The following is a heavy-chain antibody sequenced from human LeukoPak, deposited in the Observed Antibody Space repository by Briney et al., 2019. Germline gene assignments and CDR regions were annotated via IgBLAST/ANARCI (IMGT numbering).Heavy chain of an antibody. J-gene: IGHJ4*02. Sequence: GASVKVSCKASGYTFTGYYMHWVRQAPGQGLEWMGWINANSGGTNYAQKFQGRVTMTSDTSISTAYTELSRLRSHDPAVCYCARDYDCVWGSYLAYWGQGTLVNVSS. CDR1: GYTFTGYY. V-gene: IGHV1-2*02. CDR3: ARDYDCVWGSYLAY. D-gene: IGHD3-16*02. CDR2: INANSGGT.